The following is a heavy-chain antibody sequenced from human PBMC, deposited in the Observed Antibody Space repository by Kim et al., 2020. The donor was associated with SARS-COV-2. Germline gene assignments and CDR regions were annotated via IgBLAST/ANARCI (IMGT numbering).Heavy chain of an antibody. CDR3: AKDIGHYYGSGSYYNVGFDY. D-gene: IGHD3-10*01. CDR1: GFTFSTYA. CDR2: ISGSGGST. J-gene: IGHJ4*02. Sequence: GGSLRLSCAASGFTFSTYAMSWVRQAPGKGLEWVSDISGSGGSTYYADSVKGRFTISGDNSKNTLYLQMNSLRAEDTAVYYCAKDIGHYYGSGSYYNVGFDYWGQGTLVTVSS. V-gene: IGHV3-23*01.